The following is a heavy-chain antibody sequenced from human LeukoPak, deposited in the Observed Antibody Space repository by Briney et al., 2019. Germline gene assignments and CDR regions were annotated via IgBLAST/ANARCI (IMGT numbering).Heavy chain of an antibody. Sequence: GGSLRLSCAASGFIVSSNYMNWVRQAPGKGLEWVSVIYSGGHTYYTDSVKGRFTISRDNSNNTLYLHMNSLRPDDTAVYYCARSTRDGYNHYHYYYMDFWGKGTTVTVSS. CDR3: ARSTRDGYNHYHYYYMDF. CDR2: IYSGGHT. D-gene: IGHD5-24*01. V-gene: IGHV3-53*01. CDR1: GFIVSSNY. J-gene: IGHJ6*03.